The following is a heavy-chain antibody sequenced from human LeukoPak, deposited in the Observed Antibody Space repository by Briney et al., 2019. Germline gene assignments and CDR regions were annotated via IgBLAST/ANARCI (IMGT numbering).Heavy chain of an antibody. J-gene: IGHJ4*02. CDR3: ARDPPTYCGGGSCYSGDY. CDR2: IYYSGST. V-gene: IGHV4-59*01. Sequence: SETLSLTCTVSGGSISSYYWSWIRQPPGKGLEWIGYIYYSGSTNYNPSLKSRVTISADTSKNQFSLKLSSVTAADTAVYYCARDPPTYCGGGSCYSGDYWGQGTLVTVSS. D-gene: IGHD2-15*01. CDR1: GGSISSYY.